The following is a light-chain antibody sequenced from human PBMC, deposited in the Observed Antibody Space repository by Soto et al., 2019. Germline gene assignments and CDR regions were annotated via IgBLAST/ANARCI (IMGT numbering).Light chain of an antibody. CDR1: HSVSSNY. V-gene: IGKV3-20*01. CDR3: QAYGTSPLT. Sequence: EIVLTQSPGTLSLSPGERATLSCRASHSVSSNYLAWYQQRPGQAPRRLIYGASSRATGIPDRLSGSGSGTDFTLTISRLEPEYFAVAYYQAYGTSPLTLGGGTKIQIK. J-gene: IGKJ4*01. CDR2: GAS.